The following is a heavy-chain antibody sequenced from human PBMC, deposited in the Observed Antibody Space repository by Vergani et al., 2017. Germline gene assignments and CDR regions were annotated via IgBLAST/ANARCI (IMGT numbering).Heavy chain of an antibody. CDR2: IYTSGST. V-gene: IGHV4-4*07. CDR1: GGSISSYY. Sequence: QVQLQESGPGLVKPSETLSLTCTVSGGSISSYYWSWIRQPAGKGLEWIGRIYTSGSTNYNPSLKSRVTISVDTSNNHFSLRLNSLTAADTAVYYCARRSGIVYDIFSGTQYFFDFWGQGTLVTVSS. CDR3: ARRSGIVYDIFSGTQYFFDF. D-gene: IGHD3-9*01. J-gene: IGHJ4*02.